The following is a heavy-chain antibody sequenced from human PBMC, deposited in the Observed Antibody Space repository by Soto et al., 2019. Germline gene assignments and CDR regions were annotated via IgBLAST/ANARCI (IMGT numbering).Heavy chain of an antibody. V-gene: IGHV3-33*01. CDR2: IWYDGGNK. D-gene: IGHD2-21*02. Sequence: QVQLVESGGGVVQPGTSLRLSCGASRFSFSSYGMHWVRQAPGKRLEGVAVIWYDGGNKYYADSVKGRFTISRDHSKNTGYLQMNSLSAADTAVYYCGRESDTTKVTRGGMDVWGQGTTVIVFS. CDR1: RFSFSSYG. CDR3: GRESDTTKVTRGGMDV. J-gene: IGHJ6*02.